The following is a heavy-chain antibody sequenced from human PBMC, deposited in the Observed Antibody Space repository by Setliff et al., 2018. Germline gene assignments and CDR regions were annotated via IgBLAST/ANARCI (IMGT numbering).Heavy chain of an antibody. J-gene: IGHJ3*02. CDR2: IKQDESEK. D-gene: IGHD6-25*01. CDR1: GFTFTNYW. Sequence: PGGSLRLSCAASGFTFTNYWINWVRQAPGKGLEWVANIKQDESEKHYVGSVKGRFTISRDNARNSVYLQMNSLGAEDTAVYYCARSPANGGHDAFDIWGQGTMVTVSS. V-gene: IGHV3-7*01. CDR3: ARSPANGGHDAFDI.